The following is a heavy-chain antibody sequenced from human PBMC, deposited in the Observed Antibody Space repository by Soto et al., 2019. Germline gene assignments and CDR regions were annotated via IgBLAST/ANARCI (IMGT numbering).Heavy chain of an antibody. CDR3: ARRIVLGETFDY. CDR1: GYSFTSSW. V-gene: IGHV5-51*01. Sequence: GESLKISCKGSGYSFTSSWIGWVRQMPGKGLEWMGIIYPGDSDTRYSPSFQGQVTITADKSSRTAYLQWSSLKASDTAIYYCARRIVLGETFDYWGQGTLVTVSS. J-gene: IGHJ4*02. CDR2: IYPGDSDT. D-gene: IGHD3-3*02.